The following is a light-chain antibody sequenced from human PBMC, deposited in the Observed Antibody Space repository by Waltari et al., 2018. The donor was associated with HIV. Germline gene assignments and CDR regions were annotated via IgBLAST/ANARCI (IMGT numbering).Light chain of an antibody. Sequence: QSVLTQPPSVSGAPGQRVTISCTGSSSNIGAGYDVHWYQQLPGTAPKLLIYGNSNRPSGVPDRFSGSKSGTSASLAITGLQAEDEADYYCQSYDSSLRRVWVFGGGTKLTVL. J-gene: IGLJ3*02. CDR3: QSYDSSLRRVWV. CDR2: GNS. CDR1: SSNIGAGYD. V-gene: IGLV1-40*01.